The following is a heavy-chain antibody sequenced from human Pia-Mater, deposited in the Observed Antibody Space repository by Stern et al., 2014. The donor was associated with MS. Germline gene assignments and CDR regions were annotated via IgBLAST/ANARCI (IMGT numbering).Heavy chain of an antibody. Sequence: VQLVESGSELKKPGASVKVSCRASGYNLTTYAINWVRQAPGQGLPWMGWINTKTGNPTFAQGFTGRFVFSLDTSINTAFLQISSLKAEDSALYYCATWGAGSSPPLFYWGQGTLVTVSS. J-gene: IGHJ4*02. V-gene: IGHV7-4-1*02. CDR2: INTKTGNP. CDR3: ATWGAGSSPPLFY. D-gene: IGHD6-6*01. CDR1: GYNLTTYA.